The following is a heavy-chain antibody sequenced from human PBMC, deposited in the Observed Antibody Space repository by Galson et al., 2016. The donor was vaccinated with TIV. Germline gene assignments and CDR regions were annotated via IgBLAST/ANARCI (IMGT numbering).Heavy chain of an antibody. CDR1: ANTFISYA. Sequence: SVKVSCKASANTFISYAITWVRQAPGRGLEWMGGIISIFRTTQYAQKFQGRVTITADESMSTAYMELSSLRSDDTAVYYCARTDTLKNYYDSSGYYPFWGQGTRVTVSS. CDR3: ARTDTLKNYYDSSGYYPF. CDR2: IISIFRTT. D-gene: IGHD3-22*01. V-gene: IGHV1-69*13. J-gene: IGHJ4*02.